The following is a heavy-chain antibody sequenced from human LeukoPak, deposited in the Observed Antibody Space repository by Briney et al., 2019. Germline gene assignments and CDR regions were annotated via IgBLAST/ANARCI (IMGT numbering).Heavy chain of an antibody. CDR3: ARGARIEVVVVAATLAYYFDY. J-gene: IGHJ4*02. D-gene: IGHD2-15*01. CDR1: GVSFSGYY. V-gene: IGHV4-34*01. Sequence: SETLSLTCAVYGVSFSGYYWSWIRQPPGKGLEWIGEINHSGSTNYNPSLKSRVTISVDTSMNQFSLKLSSVTAADTAVYYCARGARIEVVVVAATLAYYFDYWGQGTLVTVSS. CDR2: INHSGST.